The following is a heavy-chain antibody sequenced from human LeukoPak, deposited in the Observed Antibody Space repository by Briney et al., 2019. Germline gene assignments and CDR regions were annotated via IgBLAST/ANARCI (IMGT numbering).Heavy chain of an antibody. V-gene: IGHV1-46*01. CDR2: INPSGGST. CDR1: GYTLTSYY. CDR3: ASASGLPYYYYMDV. Sequence: ASVKVSCKASGYTLTSYYMHWVRPAPGQGLGWMGIINPSGGSTSYAQKFQGRVTMTRDMSTSTVYMELSSLRSEDTAVYYCASASGLPYYYYMDVWGKGTTVTVSS. J-gene: IGHJ6*03. D-gene: IGHD1-26*01.